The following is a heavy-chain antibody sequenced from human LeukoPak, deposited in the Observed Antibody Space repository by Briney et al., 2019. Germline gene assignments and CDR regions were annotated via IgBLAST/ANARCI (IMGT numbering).Heavy chain of an antibody. CDR2: IHYSGST. Sequence: PSETLSLTCTVSGGSISSSSYYWGWIRQPPGKGLEWIGSIHYSGSTYYNPSLKSRVTISVDTSKNQFSLKLSSVTAADTAVYYCAREDHSSGYYDYWGQGTLVTVSS. V-gene: IGHV4-39*07. J-gene: IGHJ4*02. CDR3: AREDHSSGYYDY. CDR1: GGSISSSSYY. D-gene: IGHD3-22*01.